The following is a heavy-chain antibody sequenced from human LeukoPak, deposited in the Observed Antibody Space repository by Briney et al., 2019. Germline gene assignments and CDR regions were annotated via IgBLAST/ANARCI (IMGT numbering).Heavy chain of an antibody. D-gene: IGHD2-15*01. J-gene: IGHJ3*02. V-gene: IGHV1-24*01. CDR3: ATPTQSLSIKGWSAFDI. CDR2: FDPEDGET. Sequence: ASVKVSCKVSGYTLTELSMHWVRQAPGKGLEWIGGFDPEDGETIYAQKFQGRVTMTEDTSTDTAYMELSSLRSEDTAVYYCATPTQSLSIKGWSAFDIWGQGTMVTVSS. CDR1: GYTLTELS.